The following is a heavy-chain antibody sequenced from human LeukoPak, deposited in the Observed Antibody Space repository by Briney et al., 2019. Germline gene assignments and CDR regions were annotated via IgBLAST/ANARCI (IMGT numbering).Heavy chain of an antibody. D-gene: IGHD2-15*01. CDR3: TRGGRDGFDI. J-gene: IGHJ3*02. CDR1: GFTFSTYD. V-gene: IGHV3-13*01. CDR2: IASAGDI. Sequence: SGGSLRLSCAASGFTFSTYDMHWVRQATGKGLEWVSAIASAGDIYYSDSVRGRFTISRENAKNSSYLQVNSLRVGDTAVCYCTRGGRDGFDIWGQGTMVTVSS.